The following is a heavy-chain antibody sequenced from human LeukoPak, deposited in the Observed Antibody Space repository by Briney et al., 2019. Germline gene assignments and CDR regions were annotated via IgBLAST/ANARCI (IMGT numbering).Heavy chain of an antibody. J-gene: IGHJ4*02. CDR1: GGSFSSYY. CDR3: ARGHRYSSGWYVLDY. CDR2: INHSGST. V-gene: IGHV4-34*01. D-gene: IGHD6-19*01. Sequence: PSEALSLTCAVYGGSFSSYYWSWIRQPPGKGLEWIGEINHSGSTNYNPSLKSRVTISVDTSKNQFSLKLSSVTAADTAVYYCARGHRYSSGWYVLDYWGQGTLVTVSS.